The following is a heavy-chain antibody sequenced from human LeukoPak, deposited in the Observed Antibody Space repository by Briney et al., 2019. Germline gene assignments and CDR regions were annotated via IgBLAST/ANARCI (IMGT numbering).Heavy chain of an antibody. CDR3: TREYCSSTSCYNY. D-gene: IGHD2-2*02. V-gene: IGHV3-73*01. J-gene: IGHJ4*02. CDR1: GFTFSGSA. Sequence: GGSLRLSCAASGFTFSGSAMHWVRQASGKGLEWVGRIRSKANSYATAYAASVKGRFTISRDDSKNTAYLQMNSLKTEDTAVYYCTREYCSSTSCYNYWGQGTLVTVSS. CDR2: IRSKANSYAT.